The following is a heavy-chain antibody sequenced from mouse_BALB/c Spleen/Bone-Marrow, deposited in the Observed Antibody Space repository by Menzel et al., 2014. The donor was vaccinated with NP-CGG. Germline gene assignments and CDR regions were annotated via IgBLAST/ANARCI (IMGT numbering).Heavy chain of an antibody. Sequence: VQLQQSGPEVVKPGASMKMSCKASGYSFPGYTMNWVKQSHGKNLEWIGLINPYNGGTHYNQKFKGKATLTVVKSSSTAYMELLSLTSEDSAVYYCAREGDYDYAWFAYWGQGTLITVSA. V-gene: IGHV1-37*01. CDR2: INPYNGGT. D-gene: IGHD2-4*01. CDR3: AREGDYDYAWFAY. J-gene: IGHJ3*01. CDR1: GYSFPGYT.